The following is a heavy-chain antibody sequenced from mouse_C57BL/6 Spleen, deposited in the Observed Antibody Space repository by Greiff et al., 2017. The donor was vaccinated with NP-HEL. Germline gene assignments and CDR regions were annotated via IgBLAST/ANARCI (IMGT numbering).Heavy chain of an antibody. V-gene: IGHV1-80*01. CDR2: IYPGDGDT. Sequence: QVQLQQSGAELVKPGASVKISCKASGYAFSSYWMNWVKQRPGKGLEWIGQIYPGDGDTNYNGKFKGKATLAADKSSSTAYLHRSSLTSEDAAVYFCARSMGGYGNYWYFDVWGTGTTVTVSS. CDR1: GYAFSSYW. D-gene: IGHD2-1*01. J-gene: IGHJ1*03. CDR3: ARSMGGYGNYWYFDV.